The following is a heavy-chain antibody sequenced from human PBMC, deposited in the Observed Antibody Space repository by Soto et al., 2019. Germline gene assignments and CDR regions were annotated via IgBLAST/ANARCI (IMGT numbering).Heavy chain of an antibody. CDR1: GYSFTSYW. J-gene: IGHJ6*02. CDR2: IYPGDFDT. D-gene: IGHD4-17*01. V-gene: IGHV5-51*01. CDR3: ARHLREYGDLGYYYYGMDV. Sequence: GESLKISCKGSGYSFTSYWIGWVRQMPGKGLEWMWIIYPGDFDTRYSPSFQVQVTISADKSISTAYLQWSSLKTSVTAMYYCARHLREYGDLGYYYYGMDVWGQGTTVTVSS.